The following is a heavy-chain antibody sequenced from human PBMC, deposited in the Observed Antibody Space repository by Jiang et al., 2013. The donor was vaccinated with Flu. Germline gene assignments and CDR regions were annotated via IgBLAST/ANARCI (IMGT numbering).Heavy chain of an antibody. Sequence: GPGLVKPSQTLSPICTVSGASISSGGYYWSWIRQHPGKGLEWIGYIHSSGSTYYSPSLKSRLTISADTSKNQFSLRLTSVTAADTAVYYCARAQKXSGFELPYFDYWSQGTLVTVSS. V-gene: IGHV4-31*03. CDR2: IHSSGST. CDR1: GASISSGGYY. J-gene: IGHJ4*02. D-gene: IGHD5-12*01. CDR3: ARAQKXSGFELPYFDY.